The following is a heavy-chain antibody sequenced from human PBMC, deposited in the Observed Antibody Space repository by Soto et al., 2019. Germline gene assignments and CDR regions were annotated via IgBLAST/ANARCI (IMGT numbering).Heavy chain of an antibody. CDR1: GGTLSIYG. J-gene: IGHJ3*02. V-gene: IGHV1-69*06. CDR2: TIPIFGTP. Sequence: QVQLVQSGAEVKKPGSSVKVSCKASGGTLSIYGSSWVRQAPGQGLEWMGGTIPIFGTPNYAQKFQGRVTITADKSTSTAYMELSSLRSEYTAVYYCASPYTSSFAFDIWGQGTVVTVSS. D-gene: IGHD6-6*01. CDR3: ASPYTSSFAFDI.